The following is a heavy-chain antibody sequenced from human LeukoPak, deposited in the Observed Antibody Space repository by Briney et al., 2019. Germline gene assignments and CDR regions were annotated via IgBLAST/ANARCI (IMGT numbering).Heavy chain of an antibody. CDR3: AKDSSANVWELLAGDY. J-gene: IGHJ4*02. Sequence: GGSLRLSCAASGFTSSSYSMNWVRQAPGKGLEWVSYISSSSSTIYYADSVKGRSTISRDNAKNTLYLQMNSLRAEDTAVYYCAKDSSANVWELLAGDYWGQGTLVTVSP. CDR1: GFTSSSYS. CDR2: ISSSSSTI. V-gene: IGHV3-48*04. D-gene: IGHD1-26*01.